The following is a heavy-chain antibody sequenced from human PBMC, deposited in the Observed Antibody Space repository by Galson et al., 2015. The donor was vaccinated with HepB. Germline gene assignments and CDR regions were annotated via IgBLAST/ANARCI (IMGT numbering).Heavy chain of an antibody. CDR1: GFPLSTSAMC. V-gene: IGHV2-70*01. D-gene: IGHD1-1*01. CDR3: ARGDYGQLGPDAFDI. CDR2: IVCAGDK. J-gene: IGHJ3*02. Sequence: PALVKPTQTLTLTCTFSGFPLSTSAMCGSWIHQPPGKALEWLALIVCAGDKYYRTSLKTRLTISKDTSKNQVVLTMTNMDPVDTATYFCARGDYGQLGPDAFDIWGQGTMVTVSS.